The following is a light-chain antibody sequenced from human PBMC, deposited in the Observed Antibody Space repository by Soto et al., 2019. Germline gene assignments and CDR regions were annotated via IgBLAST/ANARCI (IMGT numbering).Light chain of an antibody. CDR1: QSVSSSY. V-gene: IGKV3-20*01. CDR3: QQYGSSPQT. CDR2: GAS. J-gene: IGKJ1*01. Sequence: EIVLTQSPGTLSLSPGERATLSCRASQSVSSSYLAWYQQKPGQAPRLLIYGASSRATGIPDRFSGSGSGKVFTLTISILEPEDFVVYYCQQYGSSPQTFGQGTKVEIK.